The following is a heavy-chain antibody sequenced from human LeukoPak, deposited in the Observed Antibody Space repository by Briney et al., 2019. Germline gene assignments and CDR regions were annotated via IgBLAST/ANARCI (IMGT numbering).Heavy chain of an antibody. Sequence: PGGSLRLSCAASGFTFSSYAMSWVRQAPGKGLEWVSAISGSGGSTCYADSGKGRFTISRDNSKNTLYLQMNSLRAEDTAVYYCAKPDEKVVAATLNWGQGTLVTVSS. CDR3: AKPDEKVVAATLN. V-gene: IGHV3-23*01. D-gene: IGHD2-15*01. J-gene: IGHJ4*02. CDR1: GFTFSSYA. CDR2: ISGSGGST.